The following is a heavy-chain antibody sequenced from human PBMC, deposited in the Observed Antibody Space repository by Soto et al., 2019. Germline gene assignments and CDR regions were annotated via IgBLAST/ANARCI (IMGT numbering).Heavy chain of an antibody. CDR3: ARYSGKYQGPIDY. Sequence: QVQLVESGGGVVQPGRSLRLSCAASGFTFSHYGIHWVRQAPGKGLEWLAVISYDGSNKHYADSVKGRFTVSRDNSKTTLYLQRNSLRAEDTAVYFCARYSGKYQGPIDYWGQGTLVTVSS. CDR1: GFTFSHYG. D-gene: IGHD1-26*01. V-gene: IGHV3-30*03. CDR2: ISYDGSNK. J-gene: IGHJ4*02.